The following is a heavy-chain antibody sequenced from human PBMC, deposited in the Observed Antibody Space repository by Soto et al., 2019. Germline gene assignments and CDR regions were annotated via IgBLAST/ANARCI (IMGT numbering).Heavy chain of an antibody. D-gene: IGHD6-13*01. J-gene: IGHJ6*02. CDR2: IWYDGSNK. V-gene: IGHV3-33*01. CDR1: GFTFSSYG. CDR3: ARDGITAAGKRKYYYYYYGMDV. Sequence: PGGSLRLSCAASGFTFSSYGMHWVRQAPGKGLEWVAVIWYDGSNKYYADSVKGRFTISRDSSKNTLYLQMNSLRAEDTAVYYCARDGITAAGKRKYYYYYYGMDVWGQGTTVTVSS.